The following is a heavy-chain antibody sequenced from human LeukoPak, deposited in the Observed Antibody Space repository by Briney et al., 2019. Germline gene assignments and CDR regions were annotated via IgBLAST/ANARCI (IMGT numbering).Heavy chain of an antibody. CDR1: GFTFSSYSMN. CDR3: ARPDRYGSYSDY. J-gene: IGHJ4*02. Sequence: GSLRLSCAASGFTFSSYSMNWVRQAPGKGLEWIGSIYYSGSTYYNPSLKSRVTISVDTSKNQFSLKLRSVTAADTAVYYCARPDRYGSYSDYWGQGTLVTVSS. D-gene: IGHD1-26*01. V-gene: IGHV4-39*01. CDR2: IYYSGST.